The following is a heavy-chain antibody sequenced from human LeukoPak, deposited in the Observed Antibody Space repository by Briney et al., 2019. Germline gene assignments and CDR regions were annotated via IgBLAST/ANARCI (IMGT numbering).Heavy chain of an antibody. D-gene: IGHD3-22*01. CDR1: GGSFSGYY. CDR2: INHSGST. V-gene: IGHV4-34*01. CDR3: ARGPVATYYYDSSGYLYAFDI. Sequence: PSETLSLTCAVYGGSFSGYYWSWIRQPPGKGLEWIGEINHSGSTNYNPSLKSRVTISVDTSKNQFSLKLSSVTAADTAVYYCARGPVATYYYDSSGYLYAFDIWGQGTMVTVSS. J-gene: IGHJ3*02.